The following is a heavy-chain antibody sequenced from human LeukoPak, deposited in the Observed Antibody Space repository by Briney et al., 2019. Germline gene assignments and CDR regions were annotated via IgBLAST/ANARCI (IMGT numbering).Heavy chain of an antibody. V-gene: IGHV3-74*01. CDR1: GFTFSKYW. J-gene: IGHJ4*02. Sequence: PGRSLRLSCAASGFTFSKYWMLWVRHAPGKGLESVSRINTDGTVTTYADSVKGRFTDSRDNADSTMLRQMNSVRDEDTAVYYCATKQWLAPPPDSWGQGTPVTVSS. D-gene: IGHD6-19*01. CDR2: INTDGTVT. CDR3: ATKQWLAPPPDS.